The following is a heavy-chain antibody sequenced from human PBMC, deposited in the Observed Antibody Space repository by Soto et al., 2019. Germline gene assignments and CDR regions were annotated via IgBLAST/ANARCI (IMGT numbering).Heavy chain of an antibody. V-gene: IGHV3-11*01. CDR1: GFPFNDYY. J-gene: IGHJ4*02. CDR3: ARDRGIVAASVGYYFDY. CDR2: ITYTDRAV. D-gene: IGHD5-12*01. Sequence: GSLRLSCAASGFPFNDYYMSWVRQAPGKGLEWVAYITYTDRAVYYADSVRGRFTISRDNAKNSLYLQMNSLRVEDTAVYYCARDRGIVAASVGYYFDYWGQGTPVTVSS.